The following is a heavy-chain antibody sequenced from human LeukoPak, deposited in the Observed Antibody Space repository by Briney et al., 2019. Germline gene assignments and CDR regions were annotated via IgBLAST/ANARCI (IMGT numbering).Heavy chain of an antibody. V-gene: IGHV3-23*01. CDR2: ISGSGGST. J-gene: IGHJ3*02. Sequence: GGSLRLSCAASGFTFSSYAMSWVRQAPGKGLEWVSAISGSGGSTYYADSVKGRFTISRDNSKNTLYLQMNSLGAEDTAVYYCAKDGELRFLEWLYDTFDIWGQGTMVTVSS. CDR3: AKDGELRFLEWLYDTFDI. D-gene: IGHD3-3*01. CDR1: GFTFSSYA.